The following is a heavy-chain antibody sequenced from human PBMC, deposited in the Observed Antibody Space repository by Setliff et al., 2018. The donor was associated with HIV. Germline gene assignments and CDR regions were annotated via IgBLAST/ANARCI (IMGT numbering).Heavy chain of an antibody. CDR1: GGSVNSYH. Sequence: PSETLSLTCSVSGGSVNSYHWSWIRQPPGKGLEWIGYIYKSGTTNYSPSLKSRVTISVGPSKNQFSLKLTSVTAADTAVYYCGRLSETAMASFDSWGQGILVTVSS. D-gene: IGHD2-21*02. CDR3: GRLSETAMASFDS. V-gene: IGHV4-59*08. J-gene: IGHJ4*02. CDR2: IYKSGTT.